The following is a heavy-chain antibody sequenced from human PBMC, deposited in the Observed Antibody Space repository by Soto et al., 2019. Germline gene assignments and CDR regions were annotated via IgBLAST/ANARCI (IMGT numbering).Heavy chain of an antibody. D-gene: IGHD6-6*01. CDR3: ATGCSSECDV. V-gene: IGHV3-7*05. CDR2: IKEDGSEK. Sequence: TGGSLRLSCAASGFTFSDFWMSWVRQAPGKGLEWVANIKEDGSEKYYVDSVKGRFTISRNNAQNSLYLQMNSLRAEDTAVYYCATGCSSECDVWGPGTLVTVSS. CDR1: GFTFSDFW. J-gene: IGHJ4*02.